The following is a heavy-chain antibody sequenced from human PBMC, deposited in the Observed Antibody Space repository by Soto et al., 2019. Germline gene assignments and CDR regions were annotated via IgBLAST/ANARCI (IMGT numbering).Heavy chain of an antibody. CDR3: AHKLDTVDWFGP. J-gene: IGHJ5*02. CDR1: GFSLRNGGVG. Sequence: QITLKESGPTLVKSTQTLPLTCSFSGFSLRNGGVGVGWIRQPPGKALEWVALIYWNDDKRYSPFLKNRLTLIKDTFKDQVVLTMTNVDPVDTATYYCAHKLDTVDWFGPWGQGILVTVSS. D-gene: IGHD5-18*01. CDR2: IYWNDDK. V-gene: IGHV2-5*01.